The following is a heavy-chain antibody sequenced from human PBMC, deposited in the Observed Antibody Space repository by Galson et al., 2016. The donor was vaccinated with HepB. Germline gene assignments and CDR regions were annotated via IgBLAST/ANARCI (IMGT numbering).Heavy chain of an antibody. CDR2: MNPNSGDT. D-gene: IGHD5-12*01. J-gene: IGHJ5*02. V-gene: IGHV1-8*01. CDR1: GYPFTSYD. CDR3: ARGRYDSRPASNWFDP. Sequence: SVKVSCKASGYPFTSYDINWVRQASGQGLEWMGWMNPNSGDTGFAQKFQGRLTMTRQSSITTAYMELSGLRADDTAVYYCARGRYDSRPASNWFDPWGQGTLVIVSS.